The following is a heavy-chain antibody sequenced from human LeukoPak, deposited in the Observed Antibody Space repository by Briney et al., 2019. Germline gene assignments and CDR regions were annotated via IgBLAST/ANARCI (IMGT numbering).Heavy chain of an antibody. CDR2: VFSRGTT. CDR1: GGSIKSFY. J-gene: IGHJ6*02. Sequence: SETLSLTCTVSGGSIKSFYWSWIRQPAGKGLEWVGRVFSRGTTNYSPSLKSRVTVSLDTSKNQFSLKLSSVTAADTAVYYCARGRYDNLTGHLARLDVWGQGTTVIVSS. CDR3: ARGRYDNLTGHLARLDV. V-gene: IGHV4-4*07. D-gene: IGHD3-9*01.